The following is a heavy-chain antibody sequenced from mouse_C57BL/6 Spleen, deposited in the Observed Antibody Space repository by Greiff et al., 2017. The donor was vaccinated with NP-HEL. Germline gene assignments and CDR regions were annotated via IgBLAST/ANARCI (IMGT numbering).Heavy chain of an antibody. J-gene: IGHJ2*01. CDR2: IRLKSDNYAT. V-gene: IGHV6-3*01. D-gene: IGHD1-1*01. CDR3: TGGRGGYFDY. Sequence: EVKVEESGGGLVQPGGSMKLSCVASGFTFSNYWMNWVRQSPEKGLEWFAQIRLKSDNYATHYAESVKGRFTISRDDSKSSVYLQMNNLRAEDTGIYYCTGGRGGYFDYWGQGTTLTVSS. CDR1: GFTFSNYW.